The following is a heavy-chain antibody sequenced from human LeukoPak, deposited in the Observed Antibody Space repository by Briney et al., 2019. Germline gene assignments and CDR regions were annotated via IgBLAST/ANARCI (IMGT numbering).Heavy chain of an antibody. Sequence: GRSLTLSCAASGFTFSSFGMHWVRQAPGKGLEWVAVISYDGRNKYYTDSVKGRFTISRDDSKNTLFLQMNSLRPEDTAVYYCAKGGVATVDYFDYWGQGILVTVSS. CDR3: AKGGVATVDYFDY. J-gene: IGHJ4*02. D-gene: IGHD5-12*01. CDR2: ISYDGRNK. CDR1: GFTFSSFG. V-gene: IGHV3-30*18.